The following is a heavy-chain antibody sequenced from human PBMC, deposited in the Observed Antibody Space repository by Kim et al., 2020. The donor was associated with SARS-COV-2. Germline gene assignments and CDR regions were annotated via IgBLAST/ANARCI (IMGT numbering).Heavy chain of an antibody. CDR1: GFSLSTSGMC. CDR3: ARIRCHCSIISCEAAYFDY. Sequence: SGPTLVNPTQTLTLTCTFSGFSLSTSGMCVSWIRQPPGKALEWLARIDWDDDKYYRTSLKTRLTISKDTSKNLVVLTMTNMDPVDTATYYCARIRCHCSIISCEAAYFDYWGQGSLVTVSS. J-gene: IGHJ4*02. CDR2: IDWDDDK. D-gene: IGHD2-2*01. V-gene: IGHV2-70*11.